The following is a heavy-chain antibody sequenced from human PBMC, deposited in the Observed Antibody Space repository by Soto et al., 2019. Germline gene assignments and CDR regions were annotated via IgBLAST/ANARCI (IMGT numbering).Heavy chain of an antibody. Sequence: TSETLSLTCTVSGGSISRSSYFWGWIRQPPGKGLEWIGSIYYSGNTYYNPSLKSRVTISVDTSKSQFSLKLSSVTAADTAVYYCARHDYGGFGLWGQGTLVTVSS. CDR1: GGSISRSSYF. V-gene: IGHV4-39*01. CDR3: ARHDYGGFGL. J-gene: IGHJ4*02. D-gene: IGHD4-17*01. CDR2: IYYSGNT.